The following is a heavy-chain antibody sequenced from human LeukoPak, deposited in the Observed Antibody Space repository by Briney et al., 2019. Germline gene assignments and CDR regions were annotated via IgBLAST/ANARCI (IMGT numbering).Heavy chain of an antibody. Sequence: QAGGSLRLSCAASGFTFNNYAMNWVRQAPGKGLEWVSSISGSGGNTYYADSVKGRFAISRDNSKNTLYLQMNSLRAEDTAVYYCAKPARTDAFDIWGQGTMITVSS. J-gene: IGHJ3*02. CDR1: GFTFNNYA. V-gene: IGHV3-23*01. CDR2: ISGSGGNT. D-gene: IGHD1-14*01. CDR3: AKPARTDAFDI.